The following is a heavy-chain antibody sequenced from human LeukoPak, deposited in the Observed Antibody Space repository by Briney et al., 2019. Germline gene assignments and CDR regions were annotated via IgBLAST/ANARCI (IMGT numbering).Heavy chain of an antibody. J-gene: IGHJ4*02. CDR1: GFTFGSYA. CDR3: AKISSGSYEPTYYFDY. Sequence: PGGSLRLSCAASGFTFGSYAMSWVRQAPGKGLEWVSAISGSGGSTYYADSVKGRFTISRDNSKNTLYLQMNSLRAEDTAVYYCAKISSGSYEPTYYFDYWGQGTLVTVSS. V-gene: IGHV3-23*01. CDR2: ISGSGGST. D-gene: IGHD1-26*01.